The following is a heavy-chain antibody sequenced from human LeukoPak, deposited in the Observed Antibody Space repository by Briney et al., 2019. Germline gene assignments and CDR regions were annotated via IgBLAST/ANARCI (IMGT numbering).Heavy chain of an antibody. Sequence: GGSLRLSCAASGFTFSSYWMSWVRQAPGKGLEWVANIKQDGSEKYYVDSVKGRFTISRDNAKNSLYLQMDSLRAEDTAVYYCARDPTGYSYGIYYYYMDVWGKGTTVTVSS. CDR3: ARDPTGYSYGIYYYYMDV. CDR2: IKQDGSEK. CDR1: GFTFSSYW. V-gene: IGHV3-7*01. D-gene: IGHD5-18*01. J-gene: IGHJ6*03.